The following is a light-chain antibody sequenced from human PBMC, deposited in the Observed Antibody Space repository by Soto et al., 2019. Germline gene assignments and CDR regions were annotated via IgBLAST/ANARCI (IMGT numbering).Light chain of an antibody. CDR3: QQRSNWPLT. CDR1: QSVSSY. J-gene: IGKJ5*01. V-gene: IGKV3-11*01. CDR2: DAS. Sequence: DIVLTQSPATLSLSPGERAFLSCRASQSVSSYLAWYQQKPGQAPRLLIYDASNRATGIPARFSGSGSGTDFTLTISSLEPEDFAVYYCQQRSNWPLTFGQGTRLEIK.